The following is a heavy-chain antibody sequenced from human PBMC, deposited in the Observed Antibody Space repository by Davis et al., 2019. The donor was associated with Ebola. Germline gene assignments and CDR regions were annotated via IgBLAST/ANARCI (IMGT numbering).Heavy chain of an antibody. CDR1: GGSFSGYY. V-gene: IGHV4-59*01. Sequence: SETLSLTCAVYGGSFSGYYWSWIRQSPGKGLEWIGYVYYSGNTHYNPSLKSRVTISVDTSKNQFSLKLSSVTAADTAVYYCARDHGGGRMDVWGQGTTVTVSS. CDR2: VYYSGNT. CDR3: ARDHGGGRMDV. J-gene: IGHJ6*02. D-gene: IGHD3-16*01.